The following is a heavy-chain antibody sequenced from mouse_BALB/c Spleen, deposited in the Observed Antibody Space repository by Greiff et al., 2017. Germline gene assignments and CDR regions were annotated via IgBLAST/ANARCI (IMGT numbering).Heavy chain of an antibody. CDR1: GFTFSSYT. CDR3: ARSLTAFYWYFDV. D-gene: IGHD1-2*01. V-gene: IGHV5-9*03. Sequence: EVKVVESGGGLVKPGGSLKLSCAASGFTFSSYTMSWVRQTPEKRLEWVATISSGGGNTYYPDSVKGRFTISRDNAKNNLYLQMSSLRSEDTALYYCARSLTAFYWYFDVWGAGTTVTVSS. J-gene: IGHJ1*01. CDR2: ISSGGGNT.